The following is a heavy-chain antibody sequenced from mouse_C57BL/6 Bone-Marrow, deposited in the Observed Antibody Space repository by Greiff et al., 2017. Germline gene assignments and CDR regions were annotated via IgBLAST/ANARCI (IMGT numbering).Heavy chain of an antibody. V-gene: IGHV1-64*01. CDR3: ARREVSTMITTDAMDY. D-gene: IGHD2-4*01. CDR2: IHPNSGST. J-gene: IGHJ4*01. Sequence: VQLQQPGAELVKPGASVKLSCKASGYTFTSYWMHWVKQRPGQGLEWIGMIHPNSGSTNYNEKFKSKATLTVDKSSSTAYMQLSSLTSEDSAVYYCARREVSTMITTDAMDYWGQGTSVTVSS. CDR1: GYTFTSYW.